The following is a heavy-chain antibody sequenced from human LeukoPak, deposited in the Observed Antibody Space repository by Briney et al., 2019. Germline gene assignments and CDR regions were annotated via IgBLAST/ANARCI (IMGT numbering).Heavy chain of an antibody. D-gene: IGHD2-15*01. V-gene: IGHV1-2*02. CDR2: INPHSGGT. J-gene: IGHJ4*02. CDR1: GYTFTGYY. CDR3: ARGYCSGGSCLDY. Sequence: ASVKVSCKASGYTFTGYYMHWVRLAPGQGLEWMGWINPHSGGTKYAQKLQDRVTMTRDTSISTAYMEVSRLRSDDTAVYYCARGYCSGGSCLDYWGQGTLVTVSS.